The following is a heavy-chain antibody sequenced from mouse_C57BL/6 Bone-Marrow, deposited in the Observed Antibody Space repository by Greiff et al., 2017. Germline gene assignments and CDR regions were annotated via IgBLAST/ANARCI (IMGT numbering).Heavy chain of an antibody. V-gene: IGHV7-3*01. CDR2: IRNKANGYTT. CDR3: ARSPYYYGSMWFAY. D-gene: IGHD1-1*01. J-gene: IGHJ3*01. Sequence: LVESGGGLVQPGGSLRLSCAASGFTFTDYYMSWVRQPPGKALEWLGFIRNKANGYTTEYSASVKGRFTISRDNSQSILYLQMNALRAEDSATYYCARSPYYYGSMWFAYWGQGTLVTVSA. CDR1: GFTFTDYY.